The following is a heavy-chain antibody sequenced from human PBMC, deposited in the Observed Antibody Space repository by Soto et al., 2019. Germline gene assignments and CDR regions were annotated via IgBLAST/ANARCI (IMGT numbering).Heavy chain of an antibody. V-gene: IGHV5-10-1*01. CDR3: ARHSHFDWLPEY. CDR1: GYSFTSYW. Sequence: GESLKISCKGSGYSFTSYWISWVRPMPGKGLEWMGRIDPSDSYTNYSPSFQGHVTISADKSISTAYLQWSSLKASDTAMYYCARHSHFDWLPEYWGQGTLVTVSS. J-gene: IGHJ4*02. CDR2: IDPSDSYT. D-gene: IGHD3-9*01.